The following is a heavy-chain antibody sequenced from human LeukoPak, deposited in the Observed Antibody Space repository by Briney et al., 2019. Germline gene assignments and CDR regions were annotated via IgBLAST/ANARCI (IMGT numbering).Heavy chain of an antibody. V-gene: IGHV3-21*04. D-gene: IGHD6-19*01. J-gene: IGHJ4*02. CDR3: AKGSGSSGWYYYFDY. CDR2: ISSSSSYI. CDR1: GFTFDTYN. Sequence: GGSLRLSCAASGFTFDTYNMNWVRQAPGKGLEWVSSISSSSSYIYYADSVKGRFTISRDNAKNSLYLQMNSLRAEDTAVYYCAKGSGSSGWYYYFDYWGQGTLVTVSS.